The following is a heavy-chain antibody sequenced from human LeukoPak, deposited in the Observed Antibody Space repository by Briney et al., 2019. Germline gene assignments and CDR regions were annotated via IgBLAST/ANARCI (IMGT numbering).Heavy chain of an antibody. CDR1: GGSFSGYY. V-gene: IGHV4-34*01. CDR3: ARGVWEYCSGGSCYLSNHYYYYYMDV. D-gene: IGHD2-15*01. CDR2: INHSGST. Sequence: PSETLSLTCAVYGGSFSGYYWSWIRQPPGKGLEWIGEINHSGSTNYNPSLKSRVTISVDTSKNQFSLKLSSVTAADTAVYYCARGVWEYCSGGSCYLSNHYYYYYMDVWGKGTTVTISS. J-gene: IGHJ6*03.